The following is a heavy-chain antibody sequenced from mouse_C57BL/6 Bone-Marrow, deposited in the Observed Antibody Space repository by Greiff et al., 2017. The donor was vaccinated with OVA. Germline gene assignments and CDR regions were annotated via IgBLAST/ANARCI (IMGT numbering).Heavy chain of an antibody. D-gene: IGHD2-4*01. CDR1: GYTFTSYW. V-gene: IGHV1-74*01. CDR3: APGGLYEYDGGGYYYAMDY. J-gene: IGHJ4*01. CDR2: IHHSDSDT. Sequence: VQLQQPGAELVKPGASVKVSCKASGYTFTSYWMHWVKQRPGQGLEWIGRIHHSDSDTNYNQKLKGKATLPVDKSSSTAYMQLSSLTSEDSAVYCCAPGGLYEYDGGGYYYAMDYWGQGTSVTVSS.